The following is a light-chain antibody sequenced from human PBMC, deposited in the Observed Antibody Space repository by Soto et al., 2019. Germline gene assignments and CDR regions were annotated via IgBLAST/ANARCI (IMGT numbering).Light chain of an antibody. CDR3: QQYYSTPTWT. V-gene: IGKV4-1*01. J-gene: IGKJ1*01. CDR1: QNILLSSNNKNY. Sequence: DIVLTQSPDSLAVSLGERATINCKSSQNILLSSNNKNYLAWYQQKPGQPPKLLIYWASTRESGVPDRFSGSGSGTDFTLTISSLQVEDVAVYYCQQYYSTPTWTFGQGTKVEIK. CDR2: WAS.